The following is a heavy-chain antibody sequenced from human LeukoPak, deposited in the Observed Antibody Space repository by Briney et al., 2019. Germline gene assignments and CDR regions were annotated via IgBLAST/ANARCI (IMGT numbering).Heavy chain of an antibody. J-gene: IGHJ4*02. D-gene: IGHD6-19*01. CDR3: ARIGGSGWLDY. CDR1: WFSLITSGMR. Sequence: SGPALVKPTQTLTLTCTFSWFSLITSGMRVSWIRQPPGKALECLARIDWDDDKFYITSLKTRLTIPKDTPKNQVVLTMTNMDPVDTATYYCARIGGSGWLDYWGQGTLVTVSS. V-gene: IGHV2-70*04. CDR2: IDWDDDK.